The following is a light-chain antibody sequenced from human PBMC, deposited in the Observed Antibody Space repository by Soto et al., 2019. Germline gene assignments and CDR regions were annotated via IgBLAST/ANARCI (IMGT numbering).Light chain of an antibody. J-gene: IGKJ1*01. CDR2: AAS. Sequence: DIQMTQSPSSLSASVGDRVTITCRASQSISSYLNWYQQKPGKAPKLLIYAASSLQSGVPSKGSGSGFETDFTLPISTLQHEHFAAYYCQLNYSTQWTFCKSAKVDIK. V-gene: IGKV1-39*01. CDR3: QLNYSTQWT. CDR1: QSISSY.